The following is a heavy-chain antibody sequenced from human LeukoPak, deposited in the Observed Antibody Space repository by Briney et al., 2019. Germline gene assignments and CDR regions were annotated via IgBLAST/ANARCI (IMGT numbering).Heavy chain of an antibody. CDR2: ISSSGSTI. V-gene: IGHV3-11*04. J-gene: IGHJ3*02. CDR3: AKGEDIVVVVAATAHDAFDI. Sequence: PGGSLRLSCAASGFTFSDYYMSWIRQAPGKGLEWVSYISSSGSTIYYADSVKGRFTISRDNSKNTLYLQMNSLRAEDTAVYYCAKGEDIVVVVAATAHDAFDIWGQGTMVTVSS. D-gene: IGHD2-15*01. CDR1: GFTFSDYY.